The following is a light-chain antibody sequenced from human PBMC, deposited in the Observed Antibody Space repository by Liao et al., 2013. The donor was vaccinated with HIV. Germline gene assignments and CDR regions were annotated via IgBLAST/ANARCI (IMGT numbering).Light chain of an antibody. V-gene: IGLV3-25*03. CDR2: KDS. Sequence: SSVLTQPPSVSLAPGKTARITCGGNNIGSKSVHWYQQKPGQAPVLVIYKDSERPSGIPERFSGSTSGTTVTLTISGVQAEDEADYYCQSADSSGSYPVVFGGGTKLTVL. J-gene: IGLJ2*01. CDR3: QSADSSGSYPVV. CDR1: NIGSKS.